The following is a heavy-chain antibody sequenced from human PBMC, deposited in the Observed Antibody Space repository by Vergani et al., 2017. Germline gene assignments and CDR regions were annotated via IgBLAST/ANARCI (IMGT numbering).Heavy chain of an antibody. V-gene: IGHV4-39*01. Sequence: QLQLQESGPRLVKPSETLSLTCSLSGMSISNNNYYWGWIRQPPGKGLEWIGSIYDSRNNNYSPSLKSRVSISVDTSQNQFSLNLTSVTAADTAVYYCARHLRQLARNDVFDIWGHATLVTVSS. CDR2: IYDSRNN. J-gene: IGHJ3*02. CDR1: GMSISNNNYY. CDR3: ARHLRQLARNDVFDI. D-gene: IGHD6-6*01.